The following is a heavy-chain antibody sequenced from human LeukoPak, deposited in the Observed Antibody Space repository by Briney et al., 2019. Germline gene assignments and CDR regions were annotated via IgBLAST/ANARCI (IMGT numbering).Heavy chain of an antibody. J-gene: IGHJ4*02. V-gene: IGHV4-39*01. CDR3: ARPHYDSSGYEFDY. Sequence: SETLSLTCTVSGGSISSSSYYWGWIRQPPGKGLEWIVSIYYSGSTYYNPSLKSRVTISVDTSKNQFSLKLSSVTAADTAVYYCARPHYDSSGYEFDYWGQGTLVTVSS. D-gene: IGHD3-22*01. CDR1: GGSISSSSYY. CDR2: IYYSGST.